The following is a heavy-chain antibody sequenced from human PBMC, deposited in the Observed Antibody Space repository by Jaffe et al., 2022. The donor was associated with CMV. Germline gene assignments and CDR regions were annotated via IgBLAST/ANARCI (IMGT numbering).Heavy chain of an antibody. Sequence: QVQLVQSGAEVKKPGASVKVSCKASGYTFTGYYMHWVRQAPGQGLEWMGWINPNSGGTNYAQKFQGRVTMTRDTSISTAYMELSRLRSDDTAVYYCAREFGYCSGGSCSDYWGQGTLVTVSS. CDR2: INPNSGGT. V-gene: IGHV1-2*02. J-gene: IGHJ4*02. CDR3: AREFGYCSGGSCSDY. CDR1: GYTFTGYY. D-gene: IGHD2-15*01.